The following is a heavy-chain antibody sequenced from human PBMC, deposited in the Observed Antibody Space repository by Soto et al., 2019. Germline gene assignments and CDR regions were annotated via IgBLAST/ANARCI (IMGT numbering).Heavy chain of an antibody. J-gene: IGHJ2*01. CDR1: GASISINW. D-gene: IGHD4-17*01. Sequence: QVQLQESGPGLVRPSGTLSLTCAVSGASISINWWSWVRQPPGKGLEWIGEIYHSGSTNYNPSLKSRVTISVDKSKNQLSLKLSSVTAADTAVYYCARGLDYGDYRSYWYFDLWGRGTLVTVSS. CDR2: IYHSGST. V-gene: IGHV4-4*02. CDR3: ARGLDYGDYRSYWYFDL.